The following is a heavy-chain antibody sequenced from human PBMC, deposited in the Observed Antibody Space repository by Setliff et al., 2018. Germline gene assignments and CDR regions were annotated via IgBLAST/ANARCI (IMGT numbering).Heavy chain of an antibody. CDR2: IIHSGST. V-gene: IGHV4-34*12. J-gene: IGHJ4*02. D-gene: IGHD2-15*01. CDR3: ARSCSRREKFLLDY. Sequence: PSETLSLTCTVSGGSISSGDYYWSWIRQPPGKRLEWIGEIIHSGSTNYNPSLKSRVTISMDTSKNQFSLKVSSVTAADTAVYYCARSCSRREKFLLDYWGQGALVTVSS. CDR1: GGSISSGDYY.